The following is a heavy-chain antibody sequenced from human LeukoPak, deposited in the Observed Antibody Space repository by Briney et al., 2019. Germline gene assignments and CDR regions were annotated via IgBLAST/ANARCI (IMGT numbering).Heavy chain of an antibody. Sequence: TSETLSLTCIVSGGSISPYYWSWIRQPPGKGLEYIGYVYYSGSTNCNPSLKSRVTILVDTSENQFSLKLSSVTAADTAVYYCARHGRQPHHFDYWGQGTLVTVSS. CDR1: GGSISPYY. V-gene: IGHV4-59*08. J-gene: IGHJ4*02. CDR2: VYYSGST. CDR3: ARHGRQPHHFDY. D-gene: IGHD1-1*01.